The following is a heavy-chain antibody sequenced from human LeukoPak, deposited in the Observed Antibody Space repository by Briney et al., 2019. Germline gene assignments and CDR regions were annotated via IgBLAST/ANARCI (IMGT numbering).Heavy chain of an antibody. Sequence: ASVKVSCKASGGTFSSYAISWVRQAPGQGLEWMGRIIPIFGTANYAQKFQGRVTITTDESTSTAYMELSSLRSDDTAVYYCARDGSGATVTTSGDYWGQGTLVTVSS. V-gene: IGHV1-69*05. CDR3: ARDGSGATVTTSGDY. CDR1: GGTFSSYA. J-gene: IGHJ4*02. CDR2: IIPIFGTA. D-gene: IGHD4-17*01.